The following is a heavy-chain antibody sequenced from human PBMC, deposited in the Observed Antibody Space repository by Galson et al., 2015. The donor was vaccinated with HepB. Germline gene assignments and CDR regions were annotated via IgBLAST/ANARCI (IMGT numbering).Heavy chain of an antibody. Sequence: SLRLSCAASGFTFSNAWMNWVRQAPGKGLEWVGRIKSRTDGGTTDYAAPVKGRFTISRDDSKNTLYLQMNSLKTEDTAVYYCTTDAGYCSSTSCRELDYWGQGTLVTVSS. J-gene: IGHJ4*02. CDR3: TTDAGYCSSTSCRELDY. D-gene: IGHD2-2*03. CDR2: IKSRTDGGTT. V-gene: IGHV3-15*07. CDR1: GFTFSNAW.